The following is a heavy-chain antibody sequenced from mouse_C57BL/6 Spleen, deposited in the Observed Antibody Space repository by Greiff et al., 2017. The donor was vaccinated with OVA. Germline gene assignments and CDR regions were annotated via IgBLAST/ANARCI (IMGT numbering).Heavy chain of an antibody. J-gene: IGHJ2*01. Sequence: QVQLQQPGTELVKPGASVKLSCKASGYTFTSYWMHWVKQRPGQGLEWIGNINPSNGGTNYNEKFKSKATLTVDKSSSTAYMQLSSLTSADSAVYYAACEYYVSGYIDYWGQGTTLTVSS. D-gene: IGHD1-1*01. CDR2: INPSNGGT. CDR3: ACEYYVSGYIDY. CDR1: GYTFTSYW. V-gene: IGHV1-53*01.